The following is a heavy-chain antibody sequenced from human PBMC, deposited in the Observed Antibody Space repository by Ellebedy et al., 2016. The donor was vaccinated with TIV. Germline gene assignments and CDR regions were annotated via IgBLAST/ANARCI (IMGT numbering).Heavy chain of an antibody. CDR1: GFTFSSYA. D-gene: IGHD6-19*01. CDR3: ARAGKYSSGWHSYWYFDL. CDR2: ISGSGGST. V-gene: IGHV3-23*01. Sequence: GGSLRLSCAASGFTFSSYAMSWVRQAPGKGLEWVSAISGSGGSTYYADSVKGRFTISRDNSKNTLYLQMNSLRAEDTAVYYCARAGKYSSGWHSYWYFDLWGRGTLVTVSS. J-gene: IGHJ2*01.